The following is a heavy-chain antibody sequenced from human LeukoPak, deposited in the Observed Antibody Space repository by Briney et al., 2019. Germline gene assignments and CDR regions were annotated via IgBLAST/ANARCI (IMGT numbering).Heavy chain of an antibody. V-gene: IGHV3-30*04. D-gene: IGHD6-13*01. CDR3: ARDSSSWGSGFDY. J-gene: IGHJ4*02. CDR1: GFTFSSYA. CDR2: ISYDGSNK. Sequence: GRSLRLSCAASGFTFSSYAMHRVRQAPGKGLEWVAVISYDGSNKYYADSVKGRFTISRDNSKNTLYLQMNSLRAEDTAVYHRARDSSSWGSGFDYWGQGTLVTVSS.